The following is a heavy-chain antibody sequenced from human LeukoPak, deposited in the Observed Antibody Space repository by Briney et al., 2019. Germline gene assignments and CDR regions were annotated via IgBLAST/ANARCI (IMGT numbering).Heavy chain of an antibody. CDR1: GGTFSSYA. CDR3: ARFRTGVSSGYPSDRQFDP. D-gene: IGHD3-22*01. CDR2: IIPIFGRA. V-gene: IGHV1-69*01. Sequence: SVKDSCKASGGTFSSYAISWVRLAPGQGLDWMGGIIPIFGRANYAQKFQGRATITADESTSTAYMELSSLRSEDTAVYYCARFRTGVSSGYPSDRQFDPWGQGTLVPVSS. J-gene: IGHJ5*02.